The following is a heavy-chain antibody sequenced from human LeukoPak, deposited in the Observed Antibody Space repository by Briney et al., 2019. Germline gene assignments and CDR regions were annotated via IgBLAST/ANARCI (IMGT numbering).Heavy chain of an antibody. CDR3: AKDLSPGPD. J-gene: IGHJ4*02. V-gene: IGHV3-23*01. CDR1: GFTFSSYA. D-gene: IGHD2/OR15-2a*01. Sequence: GGSLRLSCAAPGFTFSSYAMNWVRQAPGKGLEWVSAISGSADRTYYADSVKGRFTISRDNSKNTLYLQMNRMRGEDTAVYYCAKDLSPGPDWGQGTLVTVSS. CDR2: ISGSADRT.